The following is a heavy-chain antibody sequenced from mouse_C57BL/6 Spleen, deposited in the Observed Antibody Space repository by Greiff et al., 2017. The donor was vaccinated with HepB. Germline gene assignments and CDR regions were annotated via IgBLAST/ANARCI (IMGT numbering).Heavy chain of an antibody. J-gene: IGHJ3*01. CDR1: GYTFTSYD. Sequence: QVQLKQSGPELVKPGASVKLSCKASGYTFTSYDINWVKQRPGQGLEWIGWIYPRDGSTKYNEKFKGKATLTVDTSSSTAYMELHSLTSEDSAVYFCARSEVITTVGGWFAYWGQGTLVTVSA. CDR2: IYPRDGST. D-gene: IGHD1-1*01. CDR3: ARSEVITTVGGWFAY. V-gene: IGHV1-85*01.